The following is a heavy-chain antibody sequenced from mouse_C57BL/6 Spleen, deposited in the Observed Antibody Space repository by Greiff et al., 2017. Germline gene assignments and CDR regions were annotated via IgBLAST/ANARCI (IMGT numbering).Heavy chain of an antibody. Sequence: QVQLQQPGAELVKPGASVKLSCKASGYTFTSYWMHWVKQRPGQGLEWIGMIHPNSGSTNYNEKFKSKATLTVAKSSSTAYMQLSSLTSEDSAVYYCARKAITTVVAFDYWGQGTTLTVSS. CDR3: ARKAITTVVAFDY. CDR2: IHPNSGST. V-gene: IGHV1-64*01. D-gene: IGHD1-1*01. J-gene: IGHJ2*01. CDR1: GYTFTSYW.